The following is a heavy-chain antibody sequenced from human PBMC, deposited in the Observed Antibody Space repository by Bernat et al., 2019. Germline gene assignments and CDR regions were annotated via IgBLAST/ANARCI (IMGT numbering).Heavy chain of an antibody. J-gene: IGHJ4*02. CDR3: AGNHPMVRGVIIDY. V-gene: IGHV4-39*01. D-gene: IGHD3-10*01. CDR1: GGSISSSSYY. CDR2: IYYSGSN. Sequence: QLQLQESGPGLVKPSETLSLTCTVSGGSISSSSYYWGWIRQPPGKGLEWIGSIYYSGSNYYNPPLKSRVTITVDTSKNRFSLKLSSVTAADTAVYYCAGNHPMVRGVIIDYWGQGTLVTVSS.